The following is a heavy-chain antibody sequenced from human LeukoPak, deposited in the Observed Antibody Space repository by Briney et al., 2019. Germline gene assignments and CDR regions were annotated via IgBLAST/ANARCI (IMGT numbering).Heavy chain of an antibody. CDR1: GYTFTSYD. CDR2: MNPNSGNT. D-gene: IGHD3-10*01. Sequence: GASVKVSCKASGYTFTSYDSNWVRQATGQGLEWMGWMNPNSGNTGYEQKFHGRVTITRNTSISTAYMELSSLRSEDTAVYYCARGGFGELLQYYYYMDVWGKGTTVTVSS. V-gene: IGHV1-8*03. CDR3: ARGGFGELLQYYYYMDV. J-gene: IGHJ6*03.